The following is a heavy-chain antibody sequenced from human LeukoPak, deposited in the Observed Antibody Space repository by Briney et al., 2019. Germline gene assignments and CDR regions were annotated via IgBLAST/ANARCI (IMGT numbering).Heavy chain of an antibody. CDR3: ARVAASGIDY. Sequence: TGGSLGLSCAASGFTFNTYTMNWVRQAPGKGLEWVAHISSSGGTIYYADSVRGRFTISRDNAKNSLYLQMNSLRVEDTAVYYCARVAASGIDYWGQGTLVTVSS. D-gene: IGHD6-13*01. V-gene: IGHV3-48*01. CDR2: ISSSGGTI. J-gene: IGHJ4*02. CDR1: GFTFNTYT.